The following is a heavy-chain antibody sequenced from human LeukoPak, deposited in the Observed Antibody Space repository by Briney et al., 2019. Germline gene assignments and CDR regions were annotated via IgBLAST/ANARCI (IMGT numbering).Heavy chain of an antibody. J-gene: IGHJ4*02. V-gene: IGHV3-23*01. Sequence: GGSLRLSCAASGFTFSSYTISWVRQAPGKGLERVPAISGSGGSTYYADSVKGRFTISRDNSKNTLYLQMNSLRAGDTAVYYCAKDYYGSGSFYNNIDYWGQGTLVTVSS. CDR1: GFTFSSYT. D-gene: IGHD3-10*01. CDR3: AKDYYGSGSFYNNIDY. CDR2: ISGSGGST.